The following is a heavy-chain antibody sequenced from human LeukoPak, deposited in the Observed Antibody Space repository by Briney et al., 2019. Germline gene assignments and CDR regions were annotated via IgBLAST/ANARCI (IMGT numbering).Heavy chain of an antibody. J-gene: IGHJ4*02. CDR2: ICPDGTVT. Sequence: PGTSLRLPCVASGFTFSTYCMHWVRQAPGKGPMWVSRICPDGTVTNYADSVKARFIISRDNARNTVYLQMNSLRVEDTAVYYCVRDFRSADYWGQGTLVTVSS. CDR1: GFTFSTYC. V-gene: IGHV3-74*01. CDR3: VRDFRSADY.